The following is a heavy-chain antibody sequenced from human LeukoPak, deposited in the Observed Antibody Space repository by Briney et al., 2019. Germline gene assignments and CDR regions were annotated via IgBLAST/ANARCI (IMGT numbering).Heavy chain of an antibody. CDR1: GYTFTSYA. Sequence: GASVKVSCKASGYTFTSYAMHWVRQAPGQRLEWMGWINAGNGNTKYSQEFQGRVTITRDTSASTAYMELSRLRSEDMAVYYCAREKSGAFDIWGQGTMVIVSS. CDR2: INAGNGNT. CDR3: AREKSGAFDI. J-gene: IGHJ3*02. D-gene: IGHD1-26*01. V-gene: IGHV1-3*03.